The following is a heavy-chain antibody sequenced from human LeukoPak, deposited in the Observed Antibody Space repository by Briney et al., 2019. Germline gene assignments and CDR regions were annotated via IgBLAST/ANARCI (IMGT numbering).Heavy chain of an antibody. CDR3: ARDGRRYYGSGSYYWFDP. Sequence: SETLSLTCTVSGYSISSGYYWGWIRQPPGKGLEWIGRIYTSGSTNYNPSLKSRVTMSVDTSKNQFSLKLSSVTAADTAVYYCARDGRRYYGSGSYYWFDPWGQGTLVTVSP. D-gene: IGHD3-10*01. CDR2: IYTSGST. J-gene: IGHJ5*02. CDR1: GYSISSGYY. V-gene: IGHV4-38-2*02.